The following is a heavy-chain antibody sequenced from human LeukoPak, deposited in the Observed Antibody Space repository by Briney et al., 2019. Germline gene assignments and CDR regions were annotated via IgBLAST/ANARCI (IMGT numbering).Heavy chain of an antibody. J-gene: IGHJ4*02. CDR3: ARRRFRGYSYGSYYFDY. CDR2: IYYSGST. D-gene: IGHD5-18*01. V-gene: IGHV4-39*01. CDR1: GGSISSSSYY. Sequence: PSETLSLTCTVSGGSISSSSYYWGWIRQPPGKGLEWIGSIYYSGSTYYNPSLKSRVTISVDTSKNQFSLKLSSVTAADTAVYSCARRRFRGYSYGSYYFDYWGQGTLVTVSS.